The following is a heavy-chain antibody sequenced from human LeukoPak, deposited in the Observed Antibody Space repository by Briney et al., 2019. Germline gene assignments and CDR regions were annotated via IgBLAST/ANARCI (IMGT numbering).Heavy chain of an antibody. Sequence: SETLSLTCAVYSGSFSGYYWSWIRQPPGKGLEWIGEINHSGSTNYNPSLKSRVTISVDTSKNQFSLKLSSVTAADTAVYYCARGRSNYYESSRAFDIWGQGTMVTVSS. V-gene: IGHV4-34*01. D-gene: IGHD3-22*01. J-gene: IGHJ3*02. CDR2: INHSGST. CDR3: ARGRSNYYESSRAFDI. CDR1: SGSFSGYY.